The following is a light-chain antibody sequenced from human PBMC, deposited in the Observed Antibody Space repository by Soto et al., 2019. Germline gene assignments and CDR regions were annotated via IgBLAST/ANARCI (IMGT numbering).Light chain of an antibody. CDR2: DTN. V-gene: IGLV1-51*01. Sequence: QSVVTQPPSLSAAPGQTVTISCSGSNSNIGNNYVSWYQQFPGTVPKLLIYDTNKRPSGIPDRFSGSKSATSATLAITGLQTGDEADYYCATWDSSLSAAVFGGGTKVTVL. CDR1: NSNIGNNY. CDR3: ATWDSSLSAAV. J-gene: IGLJ3*02.